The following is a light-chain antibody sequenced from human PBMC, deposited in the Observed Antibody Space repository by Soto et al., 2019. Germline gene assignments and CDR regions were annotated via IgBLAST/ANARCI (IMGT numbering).Light chain of an antibody. CDR3: QVWDSSSDPHYV. CDR2: YDS. Sequence: SYELTRPPSVSVAPGKTARITCGGNNIGSKSVHWYQQKPGQAPVLVIYYDSDRPSGIPERFSGSNSGNTATLTISRVEAGDEADYYCQVWDSSSDPHYVFGTGTKLTVL. J-gene: IGLJ1*01. CDR1: NIGSKS. V-gene: IGLV3-21*04.